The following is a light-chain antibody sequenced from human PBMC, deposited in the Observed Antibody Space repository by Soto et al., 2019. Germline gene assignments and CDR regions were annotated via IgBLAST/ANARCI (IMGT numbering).Light chain of an antibody. CDR2: AAS. Sequence: DIQMTQSPSSLSASVGDRVTLTCRASQSISTYLNWYQKKPGKAPKLLIHAASSLQSGVPSRFSGSGSGTDFTLTISSRQPEDFATYYCQQSYSTPPDTFGQGTMVEIK. CDR1: QSISTY. V-gene: IGKV1-39*01. J-gene: IGKJ2*01. CDR3: QQSYSTPPDT.